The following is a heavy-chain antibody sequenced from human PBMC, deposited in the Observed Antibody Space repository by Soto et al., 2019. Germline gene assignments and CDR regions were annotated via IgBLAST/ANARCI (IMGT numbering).Heavy chain of an antibody. CDR3: ARIKYYYYGMDV. CDR1: GFTFSSYS. CDR2: ISSSSSTI. Sequence: SLRLSCAASGFTFSSYSMNWVRQAPGKGLEWVSYISSSSSTIYYADSVKGRFTISRDNAKNSLYLQMNSLRDEDTAVYYCARIKYYYYGMDVWGQGTTVTVSS. J-gene: IGHJ6*02. V-gene: IGHV3-48*02.